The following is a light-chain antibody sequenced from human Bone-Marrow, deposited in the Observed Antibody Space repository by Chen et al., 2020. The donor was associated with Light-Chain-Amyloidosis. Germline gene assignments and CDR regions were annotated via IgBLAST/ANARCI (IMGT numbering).Light chain of an antibody. Sequence: SVFTQPPSASGTPGQTVMLSSAGGKSNIGSNTVNWYQQFPGTAPRLLIHNNHNRPSGVPDRFSGSKSDTSGSLAISGLQSEDEADYYCAAWDDSLTGWVFGGGTRLTVL. CDR2: NNH. J-gene: IGLJ3*02. CDR3: AAWDDSLTGWV. V-gene: IGLV1-44*01. CDR1: KSNIGSNT.